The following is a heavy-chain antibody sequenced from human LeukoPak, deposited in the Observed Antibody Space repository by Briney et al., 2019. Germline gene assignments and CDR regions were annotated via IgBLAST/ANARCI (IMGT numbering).Heavy chain of an antibody. CDR1: GYTFTSYD. V-gene: IGHV1-8*01. CDR2: MNPNSGNT. Sequence: ASVKVSCKASGYTFTSYDINWVRQATGQGLEWMGWMNPNSGNTGYAQKFQGRVTITADKSTSTAYMELSSLRSEDTAVYYCARVFPSGYGPDAFDIWGQGTMVTVSS. CDR3: ARVFPSGYGPDAFDI. D-gene: IGHD5-12*01. J-gene: IGHJ3*02.